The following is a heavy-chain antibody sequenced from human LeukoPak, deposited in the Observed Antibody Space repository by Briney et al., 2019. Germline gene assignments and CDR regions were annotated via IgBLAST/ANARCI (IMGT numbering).Heavy chain of an antibody. J-gene: IGHJ4*02. D-gene: IGHD1-1*01. CDR1: GFAFSTYS. V-gene: IGHV3-48*01. CDR2: ISSSSTI. Sequence: PGGSLRLSCAASGFAFSTYSMNWVRQAPGKGLEWVSYISSSSTIYYADSVKGRFTISRDNAKNSLYLQMNSLRAEDTAVYYCARPGPTGWGQGTLVTVSS. CDR3: ARPGPTG.